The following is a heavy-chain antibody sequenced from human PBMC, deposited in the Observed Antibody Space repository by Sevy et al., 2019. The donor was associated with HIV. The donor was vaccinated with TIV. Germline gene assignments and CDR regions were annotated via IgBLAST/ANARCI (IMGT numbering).Heavy chain of an antibody. Sequence: GGSLRLSCAASGFTFSNYNMKWVRQAPGKGLEWASYISSSSNTIYYADSVKGRFTISRDNDKNSLYLEMNSLRAEDTAVYYCAREGGYSDQGMDVWGLGTTVTVSS. V-gene: IGHV3-48*01. J-gene: IGHJ6*02. CDR1: GFTFSNYN. CDR2: ISSSSNTI. CDR3: AREGGYSDQGMDV. D-gene: IGHD5-12*01.